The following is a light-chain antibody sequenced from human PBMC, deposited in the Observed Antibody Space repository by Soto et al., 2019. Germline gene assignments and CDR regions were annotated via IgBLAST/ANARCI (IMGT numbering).Light chain of an antibody. CDR3: QQYGYSRT. Sequence: ETVLTQSPATLSLSPGERATLSCRASQSVTDNYLAWYQQKPGQAPRLVISGASSRTSGIPDRFSASGSGTDFTLTISTLEPEDFAIYYCQQYGYSRTFGQGTKVEIK. V-gene: IGKV3-20*01. CDR1: QSVTDNY. CDR2: GAS. J-gene: IGKJ1*01.